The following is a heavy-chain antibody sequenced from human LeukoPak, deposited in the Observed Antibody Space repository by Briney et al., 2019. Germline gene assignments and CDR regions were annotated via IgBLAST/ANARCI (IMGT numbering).Heavy chain of an antibody. V-gene: IGHV3-23*01. CDR2: ISGSASST. J-gene: IGHJ3*02. Sequence: GGSLRLSCAASGFTFSNYAMSWVRQAPGKGLEWVSAISGSASSTYHADSVKGRFTISRDNSKNTLYLQMNSLRADDTAVYYCARGRAALPYDAFDIWGQGTMVTVSS. D-gene: IGHD6-6*01. CDR1: GFTFSNYA. CDR3: ARGRAALPYDAFDI.